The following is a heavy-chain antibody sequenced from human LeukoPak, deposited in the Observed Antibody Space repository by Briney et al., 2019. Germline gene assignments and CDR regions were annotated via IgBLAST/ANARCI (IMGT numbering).Heavy chain of an antibody. V-gene: IGHV1-46*01. Sequence: ASVKVSCKASGYTFTSYYIHWVRQAPGQGLEWMGIINPSGGSTSYPQKFQGRVTISVDTSKNQFSLKLSSVTAADTAVYYCARGFYGDYSPYGMDVWGQGTTVTVSS. CDR3: ARGFYGDYSPYGMDV. CDR1: GYTFTSYY. CDR2: INPSGGST. J-gene: IGHJ6*02. D-gene: IGHD4-17*01.